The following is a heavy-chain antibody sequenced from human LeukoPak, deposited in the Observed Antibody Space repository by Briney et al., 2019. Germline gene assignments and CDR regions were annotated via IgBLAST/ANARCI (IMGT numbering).Heavy chain of an antibody. CDR1: GFTFSSYA. J-gene: IGHJ4*02. D-gene: IGHD1-26*01. V-gene: IGHV3-23*01. CDR2: ISGSGGST. Sequence: PGGSLRLSCAASGFTFSSYAMSWVRQAPGKGLEWVSAISGSGGSTYYADSVKGRFTISRDNSKNTLYPQMNSLRAEDTAVYYCAKDVLGATKRAYYFDYWGQGTLVTVSS. CDR3: AKDVLGATKRAYYFDY.